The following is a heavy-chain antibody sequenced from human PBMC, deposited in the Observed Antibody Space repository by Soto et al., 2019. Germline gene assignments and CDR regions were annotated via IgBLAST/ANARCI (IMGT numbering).Heavy chain of an antibody. Sequence: SLRLSCTASGFTFGDYAMSWFRQAPGKGLEWVGFIRSKAYGGTTEYAASVKGRFTISRDDSKSIAYLQMNSLKTEDTAVYYCTRDRDFWSGPPFDYWGQGTLVTVSS. CDR1: GFTFGDYA. V-gene: IGHV3-49*03. J-gene: IGHJ4*02. CDR2: IRSKAYGGTT. CDR3: TRDRDFWSGPPFDY. D-gene: IGHD3-3*01.